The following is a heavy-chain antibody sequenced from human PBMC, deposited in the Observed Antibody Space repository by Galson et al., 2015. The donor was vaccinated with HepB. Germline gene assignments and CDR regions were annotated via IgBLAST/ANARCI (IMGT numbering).Heavy chain of an antibody. V-gene: IGHV3-23*01. CDR1: GFTFSSYA. Sequence: SLRLSCAASGFTFSSYAMSWVRQAPGKGLEWVSGISGSGGSTYYADSVKGRLTISRDNSKNTLYLQMNSLSAEDTAVYYCAKSGGMVLAASPAAFDIWGQGTMVTVSS. J-gene: IGHJ3*02. D-gene: IGHD3-3*02. CDR3: AKSGGMVLAASPAAFDI. CDR2: ISGSGGST.